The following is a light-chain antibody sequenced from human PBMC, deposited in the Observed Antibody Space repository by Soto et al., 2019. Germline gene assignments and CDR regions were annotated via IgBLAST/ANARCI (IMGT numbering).Light chain of an antibody. Sequence: QSVLTQPPSASGSPGQSVTISCTGTSSDVGRVKYVSWYQQHPGKAPKLMIYEVSKRPSGVPDRFSGSKSGNTASLTVSGLQAEDEANYYCSSYAGNSHLAFGGGTKLTVL. V-gene: IGLV2-8*01. J-gene: IGLJ2*01. CDR1: SSDVGRVKY. CDR3: SSYAGNSHLA. CDR2: EVS.